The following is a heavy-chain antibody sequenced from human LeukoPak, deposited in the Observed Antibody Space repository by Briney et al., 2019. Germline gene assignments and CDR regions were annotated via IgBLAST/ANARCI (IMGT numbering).Heavy chain of an antibody. Sequence: GGSLRLSCAASGFTVSSTYMSWVRQTPGKGLEWVSVIYSGGKVYYIDSVKGRFTISRDTSKNTLNLQMNSLRVEDTAVYFCAGRHCSDGGCYFAGADPFDYWGQGTLVTVSS. J-gene: IGHJ4*02. CDR1: GFTVSSTY. CDR2: IYSGGKV. D-gene: IGHD2-15*01. CDR3: AGRHCSDGGCYFAGADPFDY. V-gene: IGHV3-53*01.